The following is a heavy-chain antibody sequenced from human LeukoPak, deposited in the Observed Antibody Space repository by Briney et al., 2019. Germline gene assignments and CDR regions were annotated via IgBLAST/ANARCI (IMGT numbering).Heavy chain of an antibody. D-gene: IGHD3-10*01. Sequence: ASVKVSCKASGYTFTGYYMHWVRQAPGQGLEWMGIIHPSGGSTSYAQKFQGRVTMTRDTSTSTVYMELSSLRFEDTAVYYCARVSDGDAFDIWGQGTMVTVSS. J-gene: IGHJ3*02. CDR1: GYTFTGYY. CDR2: IHPSGGST. V-gene: IGHV1-46*01. CDR3: ARVSDGDAFDI.